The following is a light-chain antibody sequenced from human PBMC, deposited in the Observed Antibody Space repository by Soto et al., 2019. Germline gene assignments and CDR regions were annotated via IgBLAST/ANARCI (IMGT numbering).Light chain of an antibody. Sequence: EIVLTQSPGTLSLSPGERATLSCRASQSVNNNYLVWYQQNPGQPPRLLIYGASSRATGIPDRFSGSGSGRDFTLTISRLEPEDFAVYYCQQSGSSPFTLRPGNKVDIK. J-gene: IGKJ3*01. CDR3: QQSGSSPFT. CDR2: GAS. CDR1: QSVNNNY. V-gene: IGKV3-20*01.